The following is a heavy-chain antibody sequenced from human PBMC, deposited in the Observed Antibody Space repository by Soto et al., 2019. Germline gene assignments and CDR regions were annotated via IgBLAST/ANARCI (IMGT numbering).Heavy chain of an antibody. CDR3: VRSMTTLTIDWLDP. V-gene: IGHV3-9*01. CDR1: GFTFDDYA. D-gene: IGHD4-17*01. CDR2: ISGNGGST. J-gene: IGHJ5*02. Sequence: GVSLRLSCAASGFTFDDYAMHWVRQAPGKGLEWVSSISGNGGSTGYAESVKGRFTISRDNAKNTLYLQINSLRAEDTAVYYCVRSMTTLTIDWLDPWGRGTQVTVSS.